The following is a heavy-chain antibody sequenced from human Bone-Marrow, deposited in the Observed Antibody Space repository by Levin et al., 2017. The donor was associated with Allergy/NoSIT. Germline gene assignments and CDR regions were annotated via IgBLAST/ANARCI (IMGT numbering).Heavy chain of an antibody. V-gene: IGHV4-61*01. CDR1: GGSVSSGTYY. CDR2: INYRGVT. Sequence: SSETLSLTCSVSGGSVSSGTYYWSWIRRPPGKGLEWIGYINYRGVTKYNPSLKSRVTISVDTSKNEFSLKVTSVTAADTAVYYCARNRIIVSGGNDYYYGMDGWGQGTTVTVSS. D-gene: IGHD5/OR15-5a*01. J-gene: IGHJ6*02. CDR3: ARNRIIVSGGNDYYYGMDG.